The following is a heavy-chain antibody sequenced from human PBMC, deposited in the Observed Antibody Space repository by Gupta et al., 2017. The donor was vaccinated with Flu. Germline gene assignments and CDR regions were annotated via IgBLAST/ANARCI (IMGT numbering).Heavy chain of an antibody. CDR2: IIPIFGTA. J-gene: IGHJ4*02. Sequence: RQAPGEGLEWMGGIIPIFGTANYAQKFQGRVKITADESTSTAYMELSSLRDEDTAVYYCARGYCSGGSCYAPPPEYYFDYWCEGPLVTLSS. D-gene: IGHD2-15*01. CDR3: ARGYCSGGSCYAPPPEYYFDY. V-gene: IGHV1-69*01.